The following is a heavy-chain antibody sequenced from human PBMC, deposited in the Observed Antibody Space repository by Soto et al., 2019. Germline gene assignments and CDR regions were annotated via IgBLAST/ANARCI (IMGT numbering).Heavy chain of an antibody. CDR2: ISGSGGST. J-gene: IGHJ3*02. CDR1: GFTFSSYA. Sequence: GGSLRLSCAASGFTFSSYAMSWVRQAPGKGLEWVSAISGSGGSTYYADSVKGRFTISRDNSKNTLYLQMNSLGAEDTAVYYCAKDLAPSRDGIAAAGTGAFDIWGQGTMVTVSS. V-gene: IGHV3-23*01. CDR3: AKDLAPSRDGIAAAGTGAFDI. D-gene: IGHD6-13*01.